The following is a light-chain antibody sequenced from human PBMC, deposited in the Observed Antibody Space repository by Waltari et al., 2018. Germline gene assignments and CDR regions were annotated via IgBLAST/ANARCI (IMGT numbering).Light chain of an antibody. J-gene: IGKJ3*01. CDR1: QTVLDTSNNKNY. Sequence: DIVMTQSPDSLAVSLGERATINCMSSQTVLDTSNNKNYLAWYQQKSGQPPKVLVYWASTRESGVPDRFSGSGSGTDFTLTIDNLQADDVAIYYCQQYYTVPVSFGPGTTVDLK. V-gene: IGKV4-1*01. CDR3: QQYYTVPVS. CDR2: WAS.